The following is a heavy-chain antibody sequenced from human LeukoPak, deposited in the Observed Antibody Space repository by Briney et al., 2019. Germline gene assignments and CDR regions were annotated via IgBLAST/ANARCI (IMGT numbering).Heavy chain of an antibody. J-gene: IGHJ4*02. Sequence: GGSLRLSCAASGFTFSSYGMHWVRQAPGKGLEWVAVIWYDGSNKNYADSVKGRFTISRDNSKNTLYLQMNSLRAEDTAVYYCARGDYYGSGSYYPIDYWGQGTLVTVSS. CDR2: IWYDGSNK. CDR3: ARGDYYGSGSYYPIDY. V-gene: IGHV3-33*01. D-gene: IGHD3-10*01. CDR1: GFTFSSYG.